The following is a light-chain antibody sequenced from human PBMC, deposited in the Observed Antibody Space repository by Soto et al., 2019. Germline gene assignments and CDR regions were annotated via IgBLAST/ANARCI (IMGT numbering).Light chain of an antibody. V-gene: IGLV2-14*01. CDR3: SSYTSSSTHYV. Sequence: QSALTQPASVSGSPGQSITISCTGTSSDVGDYNYVSWYQHHPGKAPKLMIYEVSNRPSGVSNRFSGSKSGNTASLTISGLQAEDEADYYCSSYTSSSTHYVFGTGTQLTVL. CDR2: EVS. CDR1: SSDVGDYNY. J-gene: IGLJ1*01.